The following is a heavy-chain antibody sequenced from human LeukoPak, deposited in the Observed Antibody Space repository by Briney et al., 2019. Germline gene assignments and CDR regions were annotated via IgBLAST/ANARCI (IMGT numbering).Heavy chain of an antibody. CDR1: GFTFSSYA. V-gene: IGHV3-64*01. J-gene: IGHJ4*02. CDR2: ISNNGGST. Sequence: GGSLRLPRAASGFTFSSYAMLCVRPAPGKGLVYVSAISNNGGSTYHANYVKGRFTITRDNSKNTLYLQMGRLRSEGVAGYYCARGRPVRDYYFDYWGQGTLVTVSS. CDR3: ARGRPVRDYYFDY. D-gene: IGHD3/OR15-3a*01.